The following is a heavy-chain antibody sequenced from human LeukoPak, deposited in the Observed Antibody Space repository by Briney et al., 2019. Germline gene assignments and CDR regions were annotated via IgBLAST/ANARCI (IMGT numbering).Heavy chain of an antibody. CDR1: GFTFEVYG. CDR2: IKWDGSDA. J-gene: IGHJ6*03. CDR3: AKDFLRSKTFPGTSPMDV. V-gene: IGHV3-20*04. D-gene: IGHD3-3*01. Sequence: GGSLRLSCATSGFTFEVYGMNWVRQTPGKGLEWVSGIKWDGSDAGYADSVKGRFVISRDNAKSVLYLEINSLRVEDTALYFCAKDFLRSKTFPGTSPMDVWGKGTTVTITS.